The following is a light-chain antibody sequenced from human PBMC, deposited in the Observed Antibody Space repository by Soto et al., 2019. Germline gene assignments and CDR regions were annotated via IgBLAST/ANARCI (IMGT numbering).Light chain of an antibody. V-gene: IGKV3-20*01. CDR1: ESVTSRY. CDR2: GAS. J-gene: IGKJ5*01. CDR3: QQYGSSPLT. Sequence: EIVLTQSPNTLSLSPGETATLSCRPSESVTSRYLAWYQQKRGQAPRLLRYGASSRATGIPDRFSGSGSGTDFTLTISRLEPEDFAVYYCQQYGSSPLTFGQGTRLEIK.